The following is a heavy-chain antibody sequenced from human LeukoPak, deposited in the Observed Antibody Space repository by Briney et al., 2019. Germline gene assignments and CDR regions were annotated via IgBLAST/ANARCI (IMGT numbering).Heavy chain of an antibody. CDR3: VTTEQGSWYGEH. J-gene: IGHJ4*02. D-gene: IGHD6-13*01. V-gene: IGHV1-18*01. Sequence: ASVKVSCKASGYTFTSYGISWVRQAPGQGLEWMGWISAYNGNTNYAQKLQGRVTMTTDTSTSTAYMELRSLRSDDTAVYYCVTTEQGSWYGEHWGQGTLVTVSS. CDR2: ISAYNGNT. CDR1: GYTFTSYG.